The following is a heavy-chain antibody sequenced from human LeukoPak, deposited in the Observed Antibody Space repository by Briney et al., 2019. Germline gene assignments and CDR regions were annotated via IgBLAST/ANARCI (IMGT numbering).Heavy chain of an antibody. D-gene: IGHD3-16*01. CDR2: ISTDGSST. CDR3: TRGLAY. CDR1: GFTFSSSW. J-gene: IGHJ4*02. Sequence: GGSLRLSRAASGFTFSSSWMHWVRQAPGKGLVWVSLISTDGSSTSYADSVKGRFTISIDNAKTTVYLQMNSLRVEDTALYYCTRGLAYWGQGTLVTVSS. V-gene: IGHV3-74*01.